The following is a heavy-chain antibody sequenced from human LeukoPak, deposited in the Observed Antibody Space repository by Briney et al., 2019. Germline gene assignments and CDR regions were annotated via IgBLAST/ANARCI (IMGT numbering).Heavy chain of an antibody. CDR2: IRSKANSYAT. J-gene: IGHJ4*02. CDR1: GFTFSGSA. Sequence: GGSLKLSCAASGFTFSGSAMHWVRQASGKGREWVGRIRSKANSYATAYAASVKGRFTISRDDSKNTAYLQMNSLKTEDTAVYYCTSLDYGSGSRDFDYWGQGTPVTVSS. CDR3: TSLDYGSGSRDFDY. V-gene: IGHV3-73*01. D-gene: IGHD3-10*01.